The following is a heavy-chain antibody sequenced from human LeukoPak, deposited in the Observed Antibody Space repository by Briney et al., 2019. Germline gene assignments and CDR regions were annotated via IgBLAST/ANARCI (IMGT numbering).Heavy chain of an antibody. J-gene: IGHJ4*02. D-gene: IGHD1-26*01. Sequence: SETLSLTCTLSGASVSTYYWSWIRQPPGKGLEWIANVHSSGSTSYNPPLKSRVTISIDTSKNQFSLKLTSVTTADTAVYYCARDIRTVGATLYFDYWGQGTLLTVSS. V-gene: IGHV4-59*02. CDR2: VHSSGST. CDR1: GASVSTYY. CDR3: ARDIRTVGATLYFDY.